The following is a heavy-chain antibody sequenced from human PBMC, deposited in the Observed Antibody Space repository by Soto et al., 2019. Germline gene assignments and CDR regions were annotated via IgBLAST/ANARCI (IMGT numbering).Heavy chain of an antibody. Sequence: ASVKVSCKASGYTFTSYGISWVRQAPGQGLEWMGWISAYNGNTNYAQKLQGRVTMTTDTSTSTAYMELRSLRSDDPAVYYCARGLYYYDSSGYYPLFDDGGQGTLVTVSS. CDR3: ARGLYYYDSSGYYPLFDD. D-gene: IGHD3-22*01. V-gene: IGHV1-18*01. CDR1: GYTFTSYG. CDR2: ISAYNGNT. J-gene: IGHJ4*02.